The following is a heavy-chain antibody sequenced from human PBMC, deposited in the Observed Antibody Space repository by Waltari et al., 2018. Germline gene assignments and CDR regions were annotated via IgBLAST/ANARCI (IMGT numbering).Heavy chain of an antibody. CDR3: ARDRRAQGQLGGDY. CDR1: GGTFTSFA. Sequence: QVQLVQSGAEVKQPGSSVKFSCKASGGTFTSFAISWVRPAPGQGREWMGRIIPIFGTANYAQKFQGRVTITADKSTSTAYMELSSLRSEDTAVYYCARDRRAQGQLGGDYWGQGTLVTVSS. J-gene: IGHJ4*02. CDR2: IIPIFGTA. V-gene: IGHV1-69*13. D-gene: IGHD5-18*01.